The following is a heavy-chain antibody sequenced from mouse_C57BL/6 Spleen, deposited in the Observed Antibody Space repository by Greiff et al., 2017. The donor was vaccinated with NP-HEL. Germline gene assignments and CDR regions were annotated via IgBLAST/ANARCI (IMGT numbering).Heavy chain of an antibody. CDR2: INPNNGGT. D-gene: IGHD1-1*01. CDR1: GYTFTDYN. Sequence: EVQLQQSGPELVKPGASVKIPCKASGYTFTDYNMDWVKQSHGKSLEWIGDINPNNGGTIYNQKFKGKTTLTVDKSSSTAYMELRSLTSEDTAVYYWARSGITTVVATPMDYWGQGTSVTVSS. V-gene: IGHV1-18*01. J-gene: IGHJ4*01. CDR3: ARSGITTVVATPMDY.